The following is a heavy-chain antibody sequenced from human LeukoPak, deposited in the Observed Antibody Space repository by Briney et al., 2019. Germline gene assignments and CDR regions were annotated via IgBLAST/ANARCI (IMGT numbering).Heavy chain of an antibody. CDR2: ISSSSSYI. Sequence: GGSLRLPCAASGFTFSSYSMNWVRQAPGKGLEWVSSISSSSSYIYYADSVKGRFTISRDNAKNSLYLQMNSLRAEDTAVYYCARATLTTVGNYYYYYGMDVWGQGTTVTVSS. V-gene: IGHV3-21*01. CDR1: GFTFSSYS. D-gene: IGHD4-23*01. J-gene: IGHJ6*02. CDR3: ARATLTTVGNYYYYYGMDV.